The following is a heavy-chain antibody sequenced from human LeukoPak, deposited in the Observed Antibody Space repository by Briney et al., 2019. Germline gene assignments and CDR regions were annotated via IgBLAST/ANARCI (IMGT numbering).Heavy chain of an antibody. CDR1: GYTFTSYA. CDR2: INAGNGNT. D-gene: IGHD3-10*01. V-gene: IGHV1-3*03. J-gene: IGHJ3*02. Sequence: ASVKVSCTASGYTFTSYAMHWVRQAPGQRLEWMGWINAGNGNTKYSQEFQGRVTITRDTSASTAYMELSSLRSEDMAVYYCARSRGPGLRAFDIWGQGTMVTVSS. CDR3: ARSRGPGLRAFDI.